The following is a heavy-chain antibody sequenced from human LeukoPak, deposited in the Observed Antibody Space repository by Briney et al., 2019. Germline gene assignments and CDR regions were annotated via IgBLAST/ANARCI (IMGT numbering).Heavy chain of an antibody. J-gene: IGHJ6*03. CDR1: GFTFSSYA. Sequence: GGSLRLSCAASGFTFSSYAMHWVRQAPGKGLEWVAVISYDGSNKYYADSVKGRFTISRDNSKNTLYLQMNSLRAEDTAVYYCARRKQTPNYYYYYMDVWGKGTTVTVSS. V-gene: IGHV3-30-3*01. CDR3: ARRKQTPNYYYYYMDV. CDR2: ISYDGSNK.